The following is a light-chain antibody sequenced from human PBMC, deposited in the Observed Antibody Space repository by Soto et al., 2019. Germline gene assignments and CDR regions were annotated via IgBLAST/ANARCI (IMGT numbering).Light chain of an antibody. V-gene: IGKV3-15*01. Sequence: EIVMSRSPANLSMKQRERATLSSRASQSVSSNLAWYQQKPGQAPRLVIYGASTRATGIPARFSGSGSGTEFTLTISSLQSEDFAVYYCQQYNNWPLRPCGQGTRLEIK. CDR1: QSVSSN. CDR3: QQYNNWPLRP. J-gene: IGKJ5*01. CDR2: GAS.